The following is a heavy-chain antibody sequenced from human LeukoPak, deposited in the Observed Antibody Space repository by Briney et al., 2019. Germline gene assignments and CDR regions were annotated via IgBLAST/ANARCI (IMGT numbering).Heavy chain of an antibody. Sequence: LRLSCAASGFTFSSYEMNWVRQAPGKGLEWIGSIYYSGSTYYNPSLKSRVTISVDTSKNQFSLKLSSVTAADTAVYYCAYDFHDWGQGTLVTVSS. CDR2: IYYSGST. J-gene: IGHJ4*02. CDR1: GFTFSSYE. V-gene: IGHV4-39*07. CDR3: AYDFHD. D-gene: IGHD3-3*01.